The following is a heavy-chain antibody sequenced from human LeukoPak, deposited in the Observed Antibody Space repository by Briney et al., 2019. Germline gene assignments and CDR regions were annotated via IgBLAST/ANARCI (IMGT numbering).Heavy chain of an antibody. CDR1: GYTFTSYD. CDR2: MNPNSGNT. CDR3: ASRGGTYPKYYYMDV. Sequence: VSVKVSCKASGYTFTSYDINWVRPATGQGLEWMGWMNPNSGNTGYAQKFQGRVTITRNTSISTAYMELSSLRSDDTAVYYCASRGGTYPKYYYMDVWGKGTTVTVSS. V-gene: IGHV1-8*01. J-gene: IGHJ6*03.